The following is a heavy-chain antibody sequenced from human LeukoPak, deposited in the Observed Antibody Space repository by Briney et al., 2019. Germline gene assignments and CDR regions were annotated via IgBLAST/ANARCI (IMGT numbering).Heavy chain of an antibody. Sequence: GGSLRLSCAASGFTFDDNAMHWVRQVPGKGLKWVSGISWNSGSIGYADSVKGRFTISRDNAKNSLYLQMNSLRAEDTALYYCAKGLNRDASDIWGQGTMVTVS. CDR1: GFTFDDNA. V-gene: IGHV3-9*01. CDR3: AKGLNRDASDI. J-gene: IGHJ3*02. D-gene: IGHD3-16*01. CDR2: ISWNSGSI.